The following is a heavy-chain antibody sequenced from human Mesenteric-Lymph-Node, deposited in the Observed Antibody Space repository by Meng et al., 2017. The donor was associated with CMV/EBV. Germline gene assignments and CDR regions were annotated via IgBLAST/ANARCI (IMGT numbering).Heavy chain of an antibody. D-gene: IGHD3-22*01. Sequence: SETLSLTCTVSGGSISSGGYYWSWIRQHPGKGLEWIGYIYYSGTTYYNPSLKSRVTISVDTSKNQLSLKLSSVTAADTAVYYCARFHGSAYSPFDYWGQGTLVTVSS. CDR1: GGSISSGGYY. J-gene: IGHJ4*02. CDR3: ARFHGSAYSPFDY. CDR2: IYYSGTT. V-gene: IGHV4-31*03.